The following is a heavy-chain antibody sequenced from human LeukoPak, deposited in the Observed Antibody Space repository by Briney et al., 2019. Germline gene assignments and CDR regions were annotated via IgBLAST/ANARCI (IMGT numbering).Heavy chain of an antibody. CDR1: GFALSGYN. CDR3: ARDPGYSYGYDY. J-gene: IGHJ4*02. Sequence: GGSLRLSCEASGFALSGYNMNWVRQTPGKGLEWVSFISISGDTMYYTESVKGRFTISRDNAKNSLYLQMNSLRAEDTAVYYCARDPGYSYGYDYWGQGTLVTVSS. D-gene: IGHD5-18*01. CDR2: ISISGDTM. V-gene: IGHV3-48*04.